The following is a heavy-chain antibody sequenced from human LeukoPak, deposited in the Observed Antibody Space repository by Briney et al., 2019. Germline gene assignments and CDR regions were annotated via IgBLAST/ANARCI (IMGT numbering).Heavy chain of an antibody. CDR3: ARGWLQFPYYYYYLVV. CDR1: GGSISTYY. V-gene: IGHV4-59*01. CDR2: IHYSGST. Sequence: SETLSLTCTVSGGSISTYYWSWIRQPPGKGLEWIGYIHYSGSTNYNPSLKSRVTISLDTSKNQFSLKLSSVTAADTAVYYCARGWLQFPYYYYYLVVWGKGTTVTVSS. J-gene: IGHJ6*03. D-gene: IGHD5-24*01.